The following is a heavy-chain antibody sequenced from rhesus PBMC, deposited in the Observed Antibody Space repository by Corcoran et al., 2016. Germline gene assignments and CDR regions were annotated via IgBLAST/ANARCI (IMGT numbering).Heavy chain of an antibody. V-gene: IGHV3S5*01. J-gene: IGHJ5-2*02. Sequence: EVQLVETGGGLVQPGGARKLPCAASGFHFSRYGMSWVRQAPGKGLEWVSAIDSGGGSTYYADSVKGRFTISRDNSKNTLSLQMNSLRAEDTAVYYCAKRGGLRAPLDVWGRGVLVTVSS. CDR3: AKRGGLRAPLDV. CDR1: GFHFSRYG. D-gene: IGHD3-34*01. CDR2: IDSGGGST.